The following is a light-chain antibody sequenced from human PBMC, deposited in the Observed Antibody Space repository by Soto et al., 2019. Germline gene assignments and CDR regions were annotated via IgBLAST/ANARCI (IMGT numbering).Light chain of an antibody. CDR3: QQYNSYSRT. Sequence: DIQMTQSPSTLSASVGDRVTITCRASQSISSWLAWYQQKPGKAPKLLIYKASSLESGVPSRFSGSGSGTAFTLTISNLQPDDFATYYCQQYNSYSRTFGQGTKVEIK. CDR1: QSISSW. V-gene: IGKV1-5*03. J-gene: IGKJ1*01. CDR2: KAS.